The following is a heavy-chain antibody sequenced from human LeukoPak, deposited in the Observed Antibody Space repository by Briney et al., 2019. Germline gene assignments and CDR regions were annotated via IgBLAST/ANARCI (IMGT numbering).Heavy chain of an antibody. J-gene: IGHJ6*03. V-gene: IGHV1-18*01. CDR2: INTHNGDT. D-gene: IGHD2-2*03. CDR1: GYTFARFG. CDR3: SRDGYRLFGYVYYMDV. Sequence: ASVKVSCQASGYTFARFGITWVRQPPAQGLEWMGCINTHNGDTNYAHKLQDRVTLTTDTSTSKDYMELRSLRSDDTAVYDCSRDGYRLFGYVYYMDVWGKRTTDTVSS.